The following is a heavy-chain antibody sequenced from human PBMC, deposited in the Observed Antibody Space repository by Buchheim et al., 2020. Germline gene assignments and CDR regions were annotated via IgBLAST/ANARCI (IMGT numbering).Heavy chain of an antibody. CDR3: AAHSNFDYYGMDV. D-gene: IGHD4-11*01. Sequence: QVQLQESGPGLVKPSETLSVTCTVSGGSVTSGNFYWSWIRQPPGKGLEWIGYIYHSGSTYYNPSLKSRVTISVDRSKNQFSLKLSSVTAADTAVYYCAAHSNFDYYGMDVWGQGTT. CDR2: IYHSGST. J-gene: IGHJ6*02. CDR1: GGSVTSGNFY. V-gene: IGHV4-61*01.